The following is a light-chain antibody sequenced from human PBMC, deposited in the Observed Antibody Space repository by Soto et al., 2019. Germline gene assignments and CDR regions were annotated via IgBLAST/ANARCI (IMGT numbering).Light chain of an antibody. CDR1: ISNIGAGFD. CDR3: QSYDNSLSGLVI. Sequence: QSVLTQPPSVSGAPGQRVTISCTGTISNIGAGFDVLWYQQLPGTAPKVLIYGDSNRPSGVPDRFSGSKSGTSASLAISGLQVEDEGDYYCQSYDNSLSGLVIFGEGTKLTVL. J-gene: IGLJ2*01. CDR2: GDS. V-gene: IGLV1-40*01.